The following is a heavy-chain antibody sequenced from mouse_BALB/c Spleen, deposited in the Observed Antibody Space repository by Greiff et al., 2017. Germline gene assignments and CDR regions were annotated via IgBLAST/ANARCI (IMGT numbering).Heavy chain of an antibody. J-gene: IGHJ1*01. V-gene: IGHV5-4*02. CDR2: ISDGGSYT. CDR3: ARGQDWYFDV. Sequence: EVKVVESGGGLVKPGGSLKLSCAASGFTFSDYYMYWVRQTPEKRLEWVATISDGGSYTYYADSVKGRFTISRDNAKNNLYLQMSSLKSEDTAMYYCARGQDWYFDVWGAGTTVTVSS. CDR1: GFTFSDYY. D-gene: IGHD3-2*01.